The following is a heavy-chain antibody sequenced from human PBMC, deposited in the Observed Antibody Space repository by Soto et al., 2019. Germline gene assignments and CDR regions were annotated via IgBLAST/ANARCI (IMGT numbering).Heavy chain of an antibody. V-gene: IGHV4-38-2*02. D-gene: IGHD5-12*01. CDR1: GYSISSGYY. Sequence: PSETLSLTCAVSGYSISSGYYWGWIRQPPGKGLECIGSIYHSGSTYYNPSLKSRVTISVDTSKNQFSLKLSSVTAADTAVYYCARDDSGYALKLFEFWGQGTLVTVSS. CDR3: ARDDSGYALKLFEF. J-gene: IGHJ4*01. CDR2: IYHSGST.